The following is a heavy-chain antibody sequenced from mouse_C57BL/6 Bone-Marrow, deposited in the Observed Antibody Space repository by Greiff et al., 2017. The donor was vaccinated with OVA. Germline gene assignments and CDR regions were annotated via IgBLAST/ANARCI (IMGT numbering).Heavy chain of an antibody. CDR1: GYTFTSYW. CDR3: ARSEGIYYDYEGAMDY. Sequence: VQLQQPGAELVKPGASVKMSCKASGYTFTSYWITWVKQRPGQGLEWIGDIYPGSGSTNYNEKFKSKATLTVDTSSSTAFMQLSSLTSEDSAVYYCARSEGIYYDYEGAMDYWGQGTSVTVSS. CDR2: IYPGSGST. J-gene: IGHJ4*01. D-gene: IGHD2-4*01. V-gene: IGHV1-55*01.